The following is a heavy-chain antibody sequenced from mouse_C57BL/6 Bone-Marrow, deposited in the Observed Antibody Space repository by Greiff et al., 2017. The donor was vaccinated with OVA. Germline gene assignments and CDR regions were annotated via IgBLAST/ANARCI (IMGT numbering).Heavy chain of an antibody. D-gene: IGHD1-1*01. Sequence: QVQLQQSGAELVRPGTSVEVSCKASGYAFTNYLIEWVKQRPGQGLEWIGVINPGSGGTNYNEKFKGKATLTADKSSSTAYMQLSSLTSEDSAVYFCARVTTVVAKDYWGQGTTLTVSS. CDR1: GYAFTNYL. J-gene: IGHJ2*01. V-gene: IGHV1-54*01. CDR3: ARVTTVVAKDY. CDR2: INPGSGGT.